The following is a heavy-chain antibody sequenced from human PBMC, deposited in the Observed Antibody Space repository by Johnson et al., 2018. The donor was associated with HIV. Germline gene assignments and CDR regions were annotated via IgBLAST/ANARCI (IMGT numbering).Heavy chain of an antibody. Sequence: MQLVESGGGLVQPGGSLRLSCAASGFTFSSFAMSWVRQAPGKGLEWVSAISGSGHSTYYADSVKGRFTISRDNSKNTLYLQMKSLRAEDTAVYYCARVPDYGDYGDAFDIWGQGTMVTVSS. CDR3: ARVPDYGDYGDAFDI. D-gene: IGHD4-17*01. V-gene: IGHV3-23*04. CDR1: GFTFSSFA. CDR2: ISGSGHST. J-gene: IGHJ3*02.